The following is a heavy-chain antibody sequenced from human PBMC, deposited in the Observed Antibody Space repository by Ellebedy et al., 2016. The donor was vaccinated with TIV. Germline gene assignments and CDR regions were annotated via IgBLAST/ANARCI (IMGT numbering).Heavy chain of an antibody. J-gene: IGHJ4*02. Sequence: GESLKISCAASGFTFSSYGMHWVRQAPGKGLEWVAVIWYDGSNKYYADSVKGRFTISRDNSKNTLYLQMNSLRAEDTAVYYCAREGRLLWFGEGYCYFDYWGQGTLVTVSS. CDR1: GFTFSSYG. D-gene: IGHD3-10*01. CDR2: IWYDGSNK. CDR3: AREGRLLWFGEGYCYFDY. V-gene: IGHV3-33*01.